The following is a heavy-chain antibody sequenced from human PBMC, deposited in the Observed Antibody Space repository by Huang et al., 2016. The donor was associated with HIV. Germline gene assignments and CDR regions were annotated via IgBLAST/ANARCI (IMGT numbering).Heavy chain of an antibody. CDR2: ISYDGTDK. D-gene: IGHD3-10*01. CDR3: ARFGKRLPMLRGEDVIGDI. V-gene: IGHV3-30-3*01. J-gene: IGHJ3*02. Sequence: QVQLVESGGGVVQPGRSLRLSCAASGCTLSDYAIHLVRQAPGKGLEWGALISYDGTDKFYSDAVRGRFTISRDNFNNTLYLQMNSLRHEDTALYYCARFGKRLPMLRGEDVIGDIWGQGTMVIVSS. CDR1: GCTLSDYA.